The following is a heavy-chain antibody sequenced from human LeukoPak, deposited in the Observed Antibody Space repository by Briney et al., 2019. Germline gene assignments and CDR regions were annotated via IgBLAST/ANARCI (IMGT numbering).Heavy chain of an antibody. V-gene: IGHV4-61*02. J-gene: IGHJ4*02. Sequence: SETLSLTCTVSGGSISSGSYYWSWIRQPAGKGLEWIGRIYTSGSTNYNPSLKSRVTISVDTSKNQFSLKLSSVTAADTAVYYCARGRAVANDYWGQGTLVTVSS. CDR3: ARGRAVANDY. D-gene: IGHD6-19*01. CDR1: GGSISSGSYY. CDR2: IYTSGST.